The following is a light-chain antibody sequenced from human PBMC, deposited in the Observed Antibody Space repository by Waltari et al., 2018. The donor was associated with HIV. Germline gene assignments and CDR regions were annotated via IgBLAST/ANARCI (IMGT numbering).Light chain of an antibody. CDR2: DNT. Sequence: QSVLTQPPSASGTPGQRVTISCTGSSSNIGAGYDLHWYQQLPGTAPKLLIYDNTNRPSGVPDRISGSKSGTSASLAITGLQAEDEADYYCQSYDSSLSGYVFGTGTKVTVL. CDR3: QSYDSSLSGYV. V-gene: IGLV1-40*01. CDR1: SSNIGAGYD. J-gene: IGLJ1*01.